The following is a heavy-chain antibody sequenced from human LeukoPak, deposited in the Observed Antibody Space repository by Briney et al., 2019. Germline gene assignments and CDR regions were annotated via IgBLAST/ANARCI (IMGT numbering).Heavy chain of an antibody. D-gene: IGHD2-2*01. CDR3: AKYGVDCSSTSCYPLYYMDV. J-gene: IGHJ6*03. Sequence: PGGSLCLSCAASGYSSDSYAMTWVRQAPGVGLGWISSISGGGGVTNYADAVKGRFTISRDNSKYTLFLQMNSLRAEDTAVYYCAKYGVDCSSTSCYPLYYMDVWGKGTTVTVSS. CDR1: GYSSDSYA. V-gene: IGHV3-23*01. CDR2: ISGGGGVT.